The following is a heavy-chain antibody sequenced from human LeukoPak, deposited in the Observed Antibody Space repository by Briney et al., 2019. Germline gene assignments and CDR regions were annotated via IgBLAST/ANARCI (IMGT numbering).Heavy chain of an antibody. Sequence: PSETLSLTCTVSGGSISSYYWRWIRQPPGKGLEWIGYIYYSGSTNYNPSLKSRVTISVDTSKNKFSLKLSSVTAADTAVYYCARVHDSSGYYGMNAFDIWGQGTMVTVSS. CDR3: ARVHDSSGYYGMNAFDI. CDR2: IYYSGST. J-gene: IGHJ3*02. V-gene: IGHV4-59*01. CDR1: GGSISSYY. D-gene: IGHD3-22*01.